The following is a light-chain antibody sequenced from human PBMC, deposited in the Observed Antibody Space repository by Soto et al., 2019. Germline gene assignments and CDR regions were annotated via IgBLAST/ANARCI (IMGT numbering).Light chain of an antibody. CDR2: EAY. V-gene: IGKV3-11*01. J-gene: IGKJ4*01. CDR3: LQRSNWLT. Sequence: EIVLTQSPATLSLSPGERATLSCSASQNINTHLAWYQQRPGQVPRLLIYEAYNRATGIPARFSGSGSGTDFTLTISSLEPEDFAVYYCLQRSNWLTFGGGTKVDIK. CDR1: QNINTH.